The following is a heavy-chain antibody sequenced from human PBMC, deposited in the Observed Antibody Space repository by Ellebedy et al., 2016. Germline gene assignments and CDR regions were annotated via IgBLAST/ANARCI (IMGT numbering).Heavy chain of an antibody. V-gene: IGHV3-33*08. CDR3: ARDFSAKSISSCAFDI. CDR1: GFTFSNYN. D-gene: IGHD2-15*01. Sequence: GESLKISCAASGFTFSNYNIHWVRQAPGKGLEWVAVMFYYGGTTYYSDSVNGRFTISRDNSKNTLYLQMNSLRAEDTAIYYCARDFSAKSISSCAFDIWGQGTMVTVSS. CDR2: MFYYGGTT. J-gene: IGHJ3*02.